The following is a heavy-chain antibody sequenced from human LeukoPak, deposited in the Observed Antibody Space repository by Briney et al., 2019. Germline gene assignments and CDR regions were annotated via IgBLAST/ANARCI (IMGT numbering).Heavy chain of an antibody. J-gene: IGHJ4*02. CDR2: LNFDGSST. V-gene: IGHV3-74*01. CDR1: GFTFIRFW. D-gene: IGHD3-10*01. Sequence: PGGSXRLSCEASGFTFIRFWMHWVRQAPGKGLVWVARLNFDGSSTSYADSVKGRFTISRDNAKNTVYLQMNSLRAEDTAVYYCAKDLVYYYGSGEYYFDYRGQGTLVTVSS. CDR3: AKDLVYYYGSGEYYFDY.